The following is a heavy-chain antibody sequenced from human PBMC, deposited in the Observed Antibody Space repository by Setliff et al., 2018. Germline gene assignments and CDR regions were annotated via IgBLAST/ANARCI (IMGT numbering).Heavy chain of an antibody. Sequence: GASVKVSCKVSRYTLTELSMHWVRQAPGKGLEWMGGFDPEDGETIYAQKFQGRVTMTEDTSTDTAYMELSSLRSEDTAVYYCAISTIFGVVSPTPDAFDIWGQGTMVTVSS. J-gene: IGHJ3*02. V-gene: IGHV1-24*01. D-gene: IGHD3-3*01. CDR3: AISTIFGVVSPTPDAFDI. CDR1: RYTLTELS. CDR2: FDPEDGET.